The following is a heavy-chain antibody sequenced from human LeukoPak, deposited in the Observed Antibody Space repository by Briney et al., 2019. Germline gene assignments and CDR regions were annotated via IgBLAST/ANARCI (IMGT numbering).Heavy chain of an antibody. V-gene: IGHV3-23*01. CDR3: VKDEADGYTNYGDY. J-gene: IGHJ4*02. D-gene: IGHD5-24*01. Sequence: GGSLRLSCAASGFTFSNYAMTWVRQAPGKGLEWVSTIRGGGNITYFADSVKGRFTIPRDSSKNTLYLQMNSLRAEDSAIYYCVKDEADGYTNYGDYWGQGTLVTVSS. CDR2: IRGGGNIT. CDR1: GFTFSNYA.